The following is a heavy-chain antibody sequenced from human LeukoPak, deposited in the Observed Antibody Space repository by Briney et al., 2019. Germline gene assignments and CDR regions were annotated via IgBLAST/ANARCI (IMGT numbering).Heavy chain of an antibody. Sequence: PSETLSLTCTVSCGPISSYYWSWIRQPPGKGLEWIGYIYYSGSTNYNPSLKSRVTISVDPSKNQFSLKLSSVTAADTAVYYCARAGYYGSGSYYHYWGQGTLVTVSS. CDR1: CGPISSYY. CDR3: ARAGYYGSGSYYHY. D-gene: IGHD3-10*01. V-gene: IGHV4-59*01. J-gene: IGHJ4*02. CDR2: IYYSGST.